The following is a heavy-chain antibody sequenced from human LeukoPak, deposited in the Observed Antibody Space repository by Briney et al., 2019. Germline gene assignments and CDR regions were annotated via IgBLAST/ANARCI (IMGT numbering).Heavy chain of an antibody. D-gene: IGHD3-22*01. CDR1: GFTFSSYE. J-gene: IGHJ4*02. V-gene: IGHV3-48*03. Sequence: GGSLRLSCAASGFTFSSYEMNWVRQSPGKGLECISYISSDDRTIYYADSVKGRFTISRDNAKNSLYLQMNSLRAEDTAVYYCARDPIADYYDSSGSGYWGQGTLVTVSS. CDR3: ARDPIADYYDSSGSGY. CDR2: ISSDDRTI.